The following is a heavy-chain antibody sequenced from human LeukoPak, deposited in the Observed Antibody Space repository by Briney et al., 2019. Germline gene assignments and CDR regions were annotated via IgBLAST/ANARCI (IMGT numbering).Heavy chain of an antibody. CDR3: ARERGIAAPLTWALGSVY. D-gene: IGHD6-13*01. CDR1: GGSVSSNDYY. CDR2: INHSGST. V-gene: IGHV4-39*07. Sequence: PSQTLSLTCIVSGGSVSSNDYYWSWIRQPPGKGLEWIGEINHSGSTNYNPSLKSRVTISVDTSKNQFSLKLSSVTAADTAVYYCARERGIAAPLTWALGSVYWGQGTLVTVSS. J-gene: IGHJ4*02.